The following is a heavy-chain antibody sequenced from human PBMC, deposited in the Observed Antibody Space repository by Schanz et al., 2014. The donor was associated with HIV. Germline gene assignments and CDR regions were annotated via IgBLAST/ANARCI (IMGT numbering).Heavy chain of an antibody. Sequence: QVQLVQSGADVKKPGASVMLSCQTAGYTSTNYYLHWVRQAPGQGLEWMGIIHPGGGITRYAQKSHGRVTMTRDTSTSTVNMELRGLPSEDTAFFYCATQRAGGTGYYPLDHWGQGALVTVSS. J-gene: IGHJ4*02. D-gene: IGHD1-26*01. V-gene: IGHV1-46*01. CDR2: IHPGGGIT. CDR3: ATQRAGGTGYYPLDH. CDR1: GYTSTNYY.